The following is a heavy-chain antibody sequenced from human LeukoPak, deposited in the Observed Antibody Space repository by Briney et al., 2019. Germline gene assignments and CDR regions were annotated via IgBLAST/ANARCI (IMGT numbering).Heavy chain of an antibody. CDR3: AELGITMIGGV. J-gene: IGHJ6*04. V-gene: IGHV3-21*01. Sequence: PGRSLTLSCAASGFTFSSYSMNWVRQAPGDGLEWVSSISSSSSYIYYADSVKGRFTISRDNAKNSLYLQMNSLRAEDTAVYYCAELGITMIGGVWGKGTTVTISS. CDR2: ISSSSSYI. CDR1: GFTFSSYS. D-gene: IGHD3-10*02.